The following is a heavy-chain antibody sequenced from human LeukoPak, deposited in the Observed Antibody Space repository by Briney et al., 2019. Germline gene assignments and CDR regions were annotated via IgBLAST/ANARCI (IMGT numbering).Heavy chain of an antibody. D-gene: IGHD2-15*01. CDR1: GGSISSGDYY. CDR2: IYYSGST. CDR3: ARDLGGGSFDF. J-gene: IGHJ4*02. Sequence: SQTLSLTCTVSGGSISSGDYYWSWIRQPPGKGLEWIGYIYYSGSTYYNPSLKSRVTISIQTSKNQFSLKLSSVTAADTAVYYCARDLGGGSFDFWGQGTLVTVSS. V-gene: IGHV4-30-4*01.